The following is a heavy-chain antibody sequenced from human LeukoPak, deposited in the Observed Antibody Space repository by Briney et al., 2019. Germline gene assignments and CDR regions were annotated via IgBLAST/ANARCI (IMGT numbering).Heavy chain of an antibody. CDR2: MSAYNGNK. J-gene: IGHJ3*02. CDR3: ARDFLPSVTTPHAFAI. D-gene: IGHD4-17*01. V-gene: IGHV1-18*03. Sequence: ASMKVSCKASGYTFGNYGISWVRQAPGQGLEWMGWMSAYNGNKNYARKIMGRVTMTTDTSTSTAYMELRSLRSDDMAVYYCARDFLPSVTTPHAFAIWGQGTMVTVSS. CDR1: GYTFGNYG.